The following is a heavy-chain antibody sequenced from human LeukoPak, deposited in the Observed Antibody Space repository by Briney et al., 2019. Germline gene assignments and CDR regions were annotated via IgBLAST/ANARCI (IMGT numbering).Heavy chain of an antibody. CDR2: IKQDGSEE. V-gene: IGHV3-7*01. CDR1: GFTFGDYW. D-gene: IGHD7-27*01. J-gene: IGHJ6*02. Sequence: GGSLRLSCAASGFTFGDYWMSWVRQAPGKGPEWVATIKQDGSEEHYVDSVKGRFTVSGDNARNSLFLQMNSLRVEDTAVYYCTTYKNWVAGDVWGQGTTVSVSS. CDR3: TTYKNWVAGDV.